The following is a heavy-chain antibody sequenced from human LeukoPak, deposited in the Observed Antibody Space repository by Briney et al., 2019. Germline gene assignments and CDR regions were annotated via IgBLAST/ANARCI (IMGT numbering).Heavy chain of an antibody. V-gene: IGHV3-7*01. CDR1: GFTFSNYW. CDR2: IKEDGSDK. J-gene: IGHJ4*02. D-gene: IGHD6-13*01. Sequence: GGSLSLSCAASGFTFSNYWMSWVRQAPGKGLEWVANIKEDGSDKYYVDSVKGRFTISRDNARNSLYLQMNSLRAEDTAVYYCASGRQLGYWGQGTLVTVSS. CDR3: ASGRQLGY.